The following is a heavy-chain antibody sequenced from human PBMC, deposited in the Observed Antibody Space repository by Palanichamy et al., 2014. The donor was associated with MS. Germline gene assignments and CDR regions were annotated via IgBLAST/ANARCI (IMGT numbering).Heavy chain of an antibody. CDR2: ISYEGSNK. V-gene: IGHV3-30*18. CDR3: GKPPSYDWNYVDD. CDR1: GFTFSSYG. J-gene: IGHJ4*02. Sequence: QVQLVESGGGVVQPGRSLRLSCAASGFTFSSYGTHWVRQGPGKGLEWVAVISYEGSNKNYAGSVKGRFTISRDSSKNMLYLQMNNLGAEDTAVYYCGKPPSYDWNYVDDWGQGTLVTVSS. D-gene: IGHD1-20*01.